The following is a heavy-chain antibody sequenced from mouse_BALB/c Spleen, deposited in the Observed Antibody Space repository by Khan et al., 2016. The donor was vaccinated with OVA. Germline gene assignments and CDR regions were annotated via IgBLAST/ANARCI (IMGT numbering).Heavy chain of an antibody. J-gene: IGHJ2*01. V-gene: IGHV14-3*02. CDR2: IDPANGNT. CDR3: ARWPRGY. CDR1: GYNIKDNY. Sequence: EVQLQESGAELVKPGASVKLSCTASGYNIKDNYMHWVKQRPEQGLEWIGRIDPANGNTEYDPKFQGKATITADTPSNTAYLQISSLTSEDTAVYYCARWPRGYWGQGTTLTVSS.